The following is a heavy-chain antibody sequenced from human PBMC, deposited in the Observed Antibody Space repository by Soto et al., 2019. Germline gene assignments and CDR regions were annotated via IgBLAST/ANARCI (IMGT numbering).Heavy chain of an antibody. D-gene: IGHD3-16*01. J-gene: IGHJ6*02. V-gene: IGHV1-18*01. Sequence: QVQLVQSGDEVKKPGASVKVSCKASGYIFVNYGIAWVRQAPGQGLEWMGWISPYTGNTHSATKVQGRLTMTTDTTTSTTYMDLGSLTSDDTAVYYCVMVDNYVTPTPQDVWGQGTTVTVSS. CDR2: ISPYTGNT. CDR1: GYIFVNYG. CDR3: VMVDNYVTPTPQDV.